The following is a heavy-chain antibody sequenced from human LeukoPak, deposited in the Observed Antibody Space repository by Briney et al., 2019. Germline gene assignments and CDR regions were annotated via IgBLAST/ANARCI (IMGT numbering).Heavy chain of an antibody. D-gene: IGHD3-22*01. CDR2: IYNSGST. CDR1: GYSISNTHY. Sequence: PSETLSLTCAVSGYSISNTHYWGWIRQPPGKGLEWIGSIYNSGSTHYNPSLKSRVTISVDTSMNQFSLKLSSVTAADTAVYYCARNSSGIHFDYWGRGTLVTASS. V-gene: IGHV4-38-2*01. CDR3: ARNSSGIHFDY. J-gene: IGHJ4*02.